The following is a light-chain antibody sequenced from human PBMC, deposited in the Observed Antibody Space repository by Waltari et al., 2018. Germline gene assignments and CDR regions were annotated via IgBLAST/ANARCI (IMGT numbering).Light chain of an antibody. CDR2: DAS. Sequence: EIVLTQSPATLSLSPGERATLSCRASQSVSSYLAWYQQKPGQAPRLLIYDASNRATGIPPPFSGSGSGTDFTLTISSLEPEDFAVYYCQQRSNFTFGPGTKVDIK. J-gene: IGKJ3*01. CDR3: QQRSNFT. V-gene: IGKV3-11*01. CDR1: QSVSSY.